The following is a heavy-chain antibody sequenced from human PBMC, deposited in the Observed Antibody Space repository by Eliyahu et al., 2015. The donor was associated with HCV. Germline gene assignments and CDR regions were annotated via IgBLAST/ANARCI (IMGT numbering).Heavy chain of an antibody. V-gene: IGHV3-23*01. CDR3: AKDLSGSYSYYGLDV. CDR2: ISGGGGGT. J-gene: IGHJ6*02. Sequence: EVQLLESGGDLVQPGGSLRLSCAASGFTFSSYAMSWVRQAPGKGLGGGSAISGGGGGTYYADSVKGRFTISRDNSKNTIYLQMESLRAEDTAVYYCAKDLSGSYSYYGLDVWGQGTTVTVSS. CDR1: GFTFSSYA. D-gene: IGHD1-26*01.